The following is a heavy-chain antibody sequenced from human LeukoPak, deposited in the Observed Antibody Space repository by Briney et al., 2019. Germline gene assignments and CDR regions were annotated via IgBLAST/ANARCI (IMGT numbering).Heavy chain of an antibody. CDR1: GFIFEEYT. D-gene: IGHD5-18*01. CDR2: INWDGGST. V-gene: IGHV3-43*01. CDR3: AKGDVDSPMNFYH. Sequence: GGSLRLSRAASGFIFEEYTMHWVRQAPGKRLEWVSLINWDGGSTYYAGSVQGRFTISRDNSKSSLYLQMDSLTTEDTAFYYCAKGDVDSPMNFYHWGQGTLVTVSS. J-gene: IGHJ4*02.